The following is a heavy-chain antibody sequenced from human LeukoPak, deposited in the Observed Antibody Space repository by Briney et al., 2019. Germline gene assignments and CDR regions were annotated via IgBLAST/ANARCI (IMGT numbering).Heavy chain of an antibody. Sequence: GGSLRLSCAASGFTYSNAWMSWVREDPGKGLDWVGRIKSKTDGGTTDYAAPVKGRFTISRDDSKNTLYLQMNSLKTEDTAVYSCTTDYYDSSGYYYGYYFDYWGQGTLVTVSS. V-gene: IGHV3-15*01. CDR3: TTDYYDSSGYYYGYYFDY. CDR2: IKSKTDGGTT. CDR1: GFTYSNAW. D-gene: IGHD3-22*01. J-gene: IGHJ4*02.